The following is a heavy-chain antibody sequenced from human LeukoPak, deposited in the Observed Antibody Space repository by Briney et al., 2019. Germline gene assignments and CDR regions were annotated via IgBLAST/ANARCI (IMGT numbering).Heavy chain of an antibody. D-gene: IGHD6-19*01. CDR1: GFTFSSYW. CDR2: INWNGGST. CDR3: ARGSKYSSGWYSADYYYYGMDV. V-gene: IGHV3-20*01. J-gene: IGHJ6*02. Sequence: GGSLRLSCAASGFTFSSYWLHWVRQAPGKGLEWVSGINWNGGSTGYADSVKGRFTISRDNAKSSLYLQMNSLRAEDTALYHCARGSKYSSGWYSADYYYYGMDVWGQGTTVTVSS.